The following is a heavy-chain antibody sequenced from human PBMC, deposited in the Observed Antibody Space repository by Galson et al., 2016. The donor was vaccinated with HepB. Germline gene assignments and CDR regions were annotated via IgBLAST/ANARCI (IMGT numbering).Heavy chain of an antibody. V-gene: IGHV1-46*01. J-gene: IGHJ6*02. CDR1: GYTFTAYL. Sequence: SVKVSCKASGYTFTAYLIYWVRQAPGQGLEWMGFINPNVGSTTFAQKFQDRVTMTRDTSTSTVFMELSSLRSEDTAVYFCARGDLNYYYALDVWGQGTTVTVPS. CDR3: ARGDLNYYYALDV. D-gene: IGHD3-3*01. CDR2: INPNVGST.